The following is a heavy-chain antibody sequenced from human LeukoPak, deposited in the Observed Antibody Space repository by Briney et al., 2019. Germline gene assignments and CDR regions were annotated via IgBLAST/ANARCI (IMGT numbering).Heavy chain of an antibody. CDR1: GLTFSSYG. CDR3: RAATRYLDYYYDY. J-gene: IGHJ4*02. V-gene: IGHV3-30*03. CDR2: ISFDESNS. D-gene: IGHD3-22*01. Sequence: GWALRLSCAACGLTFSSYGLHGVRPAPGKGRDWVEVISFDESNSYYADSVRGRFTISRDNSKDPRYLQMSSLTVEDTAGDYCRAATRYLDYYYDYWGQGILVTVSS.